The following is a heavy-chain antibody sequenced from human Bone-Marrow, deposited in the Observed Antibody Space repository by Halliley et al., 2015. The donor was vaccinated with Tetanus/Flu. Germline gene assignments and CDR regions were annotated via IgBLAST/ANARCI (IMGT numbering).Heavy chain of an antibody. J-gene: IGHJ5*02. CDR1: GYSISSSDTYR. D-gene: IGHD3-22*01. CDR2: IDHSGRT. CDR3: AGNYYYDSSNYYYNWFDP. V-gene: IGHV4-4*02. Sequence: GLVKPSGTLSLTCAVSGYSISSSDTYRWSWVRQPPGKGLEWIGEIDHSGRTNHNPSLKSRVIISLDKSKNQFSLKLSSVTAADTAVYYCAGNYYYDSSNYYYNWFDPWGQGTLVTVSS.